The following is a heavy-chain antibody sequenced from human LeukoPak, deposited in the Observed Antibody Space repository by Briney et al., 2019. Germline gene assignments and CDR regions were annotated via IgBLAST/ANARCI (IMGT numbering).Heavy chain of an antibody. V-gene: IGHV1-69*13. CDR3: ARGYQPLSSWFDP. CDR1: GGTFSSYA. CDR2: IIPIFGTA. D-gene: IGHD2-2*01. Sequence: SVKVSCKASGGTFSSYAISWVRQAPGQGLEWMGGIIPIFGTANYAQKFQGRVAITADESTSTAYMELSSLRSEDTAVYYCARGYQPLSSWFDPWGQGTLVTVSS. J-gene: IGHJ5*02.